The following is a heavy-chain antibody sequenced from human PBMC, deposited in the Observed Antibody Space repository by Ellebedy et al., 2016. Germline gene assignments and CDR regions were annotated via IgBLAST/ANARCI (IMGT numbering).Heavy chain of an antibody. Sequence: LRLSXIVSGGSVVNYGAYWSWIRQPPGKGLEWIGYIYDSGSTYYNPSLKSRVTISADRSKNQFSLKLSSVTAADTAVYYCAREQWELIEENYYYYMDVWGKGTTVTVSS. CDR2: IYDSGST. V-gene: IGHV4-30-2*01. D-gene: IGHD1-26*01. CDR3: AREQWELIEENYYYYMDV. J-gene: IGHJ6*03. CDR1: GGSVVNYGAY.